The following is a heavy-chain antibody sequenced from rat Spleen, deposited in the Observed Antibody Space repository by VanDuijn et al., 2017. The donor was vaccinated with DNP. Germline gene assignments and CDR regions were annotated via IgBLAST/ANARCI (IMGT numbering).Heavy chain of an antibody. CDR2: ISYDGSST. V-gene: IGHV5-29*01. CDR3: ARHYGGY. Sequence: EVQLVESDGGLVQPGRSLKLSCAASGFTFSDYYMAWVRQAPTKGLEWVATISYDGSSTYYRDSVKGRFTISRDNAKSTLYLQMDSLRSEDTATYYCARHYGGYWGQGVMVTVSS. D-gene: IGHD1-11*01. J-gene: IGHJ2*01. CDR1: GFTFSDYY.